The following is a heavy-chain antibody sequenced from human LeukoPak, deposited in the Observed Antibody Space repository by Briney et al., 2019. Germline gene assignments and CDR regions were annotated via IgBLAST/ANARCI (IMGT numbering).Heavy chain of an antibody. Sequence: PSETLSLICTVSGGSISTYYWSWMPQPPGKGLEWLGYIYYNGTTKYNPSLKSRVTTSVDTSKKQSSRKLSSVTAADTAVYYCARHIGGPFDKGGQGTLVTVSS. CDR3: ARHIGGPFDK. V-gene: IGHV4-59*08. J-gene: IGHJ4*02. CDR1: GGSISTYY. CDR2: IYYNGTT. D-gene: IGHD2-15*01.